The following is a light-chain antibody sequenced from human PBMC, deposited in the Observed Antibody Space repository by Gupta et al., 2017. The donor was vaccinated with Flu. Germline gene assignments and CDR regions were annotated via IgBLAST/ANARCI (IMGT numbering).Light chain of an antibody. Sequence: DIQMTQSPSSLSASVGDRVTITCQASQDISNYLNWYQQKPGKAPKLLIYDASNLETGVPSRFSGSGSETDFTFTISSLQPEDIATYYCQQYDNLPPYNFGQGTKLEIK. CDR3: QQYDNLPPYN. V-gene: IGKV1-33*01. CDR2: DAS. CDR1: QDISNY. J-gene: IGKJ2*01.